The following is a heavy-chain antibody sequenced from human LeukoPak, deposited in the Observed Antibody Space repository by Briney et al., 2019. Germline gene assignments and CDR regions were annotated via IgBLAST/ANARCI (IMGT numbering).Heavy chain of an antibody. CDR2: INPNSGGT. D-gene: IGHD4-23*01. V-gene: IGHV1-2*02. J-gene: IGHJ5*02. CDR3: AREVKRVNWFDP. CDR1: GYTFTGYY. Sequence: ASVKVSCKASGYTFTGYYMHWVRQAPGQGLEWMGWINPNSGGTNYAQKFQGRVTMTRDTSISTAYMELSRLRSDDTAVYYCAREVKRVNWFDPWGQGTLVTVSS.